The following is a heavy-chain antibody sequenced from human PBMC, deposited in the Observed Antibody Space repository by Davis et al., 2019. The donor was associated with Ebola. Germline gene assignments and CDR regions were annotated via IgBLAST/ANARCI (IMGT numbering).Heavy chain of an antibody. J-gene: IGHJ4*02. Sequence: SETLSLTCAVYGGSLSGYYWSWIRQPPGKGLEWIGEISQSGSTNYNPSLKSRVTISLDTSKNQFSLKLNSVTAADTAVYYCASTIFGVVNPPYYFDYWGQGTLVTVSS. D-gene: IGHD3-3*01. V-gene: IGHV4-34*01. CDR3: ASTIFGVVNPPYYFDY. CDR1: GGSLSGYY. CDR2: ISQSGST.